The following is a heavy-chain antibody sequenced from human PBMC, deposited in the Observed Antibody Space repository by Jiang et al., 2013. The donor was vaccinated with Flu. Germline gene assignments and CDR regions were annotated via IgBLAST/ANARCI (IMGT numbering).Heavy chain of an antibody. CDR3: TRGGDIVVVPAATYYFDY. D-gene: IGHD2-2*01. V-gene: IGHV1-2*02. J-gene: IGHJ4*02. Sequence: AQKFQGRVTMTRDTSISTAYMELSRLRSDDTAVYYCTRGGDIVVVPAATYYFDYWGQGTLVTVSS.